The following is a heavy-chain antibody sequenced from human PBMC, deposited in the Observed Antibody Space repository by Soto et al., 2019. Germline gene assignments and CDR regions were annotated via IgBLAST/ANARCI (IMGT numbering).Heavy chain of an antibody. Sequence: EVQLVESGGGLVQPGRSLRLSCAASGFRFDNYVMHWVRQVPGKGLEWVSGITWNSGTIAYADSVEGRFTISRDNAKNALYLQMNSLRAEDTALYYCTKDRVPYCTNGICYTKDYYYAMDVWGQGTTVTVSS. CDR1: GFRFDNYV. V-gene: IGHV3-9*01. D-gene: IGHD2-8*01. CDR3: TKDRVPYCTNGICYTKDYYYAMDV. J-gene: IGHJ6*02. CDR2: ITWNSGTI.